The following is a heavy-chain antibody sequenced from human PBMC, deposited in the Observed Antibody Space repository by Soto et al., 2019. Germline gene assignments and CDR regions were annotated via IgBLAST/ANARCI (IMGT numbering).Heavy chain of an antibody. D-gene: IGHD1-26*01. CDR1: GSSISRYY. CDR3: ARHKVGAHLPLDY. Sequence: SETLSLTCTLSGSSISRYYWSWVRQPPGKGLQWIGYIYYSGSTNYNPSLKSRVTISVDTSNNQFSLKLTSVAAADTAVYYCARHKVGAHLPLDYWGQRGLVTVSS. J-gene: IGHJ4*02. V-gene: IGHV4-59*08. CDR2: IYYSGST.